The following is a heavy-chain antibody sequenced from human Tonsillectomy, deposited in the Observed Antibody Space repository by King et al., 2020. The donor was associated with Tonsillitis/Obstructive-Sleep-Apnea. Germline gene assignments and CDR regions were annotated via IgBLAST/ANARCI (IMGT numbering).Heavy chain of an antibody. CDR2: IWYDGSNK. CDR1: GFTFSSYG. J-gene: IGHJ5*02. D-gene: IGHD3/OR15-3a*01. V-gene: IGHV3-33*01. Sequence: VQLVESGGGVVQPGRSLRLSCAASGFTFSSYGMHWVRQAPGKGLEWVAVIWYDGSNKYYADSVKGRFTISRDNSKNTLYLQTNSLRAEDTAVYYCAREQGLVTEPRFDPWGQGTLVTVSS. CDR3: AREQGLVTEPRFDP.